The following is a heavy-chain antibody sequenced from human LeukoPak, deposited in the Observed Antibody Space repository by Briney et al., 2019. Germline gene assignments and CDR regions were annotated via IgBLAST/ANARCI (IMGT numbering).Heavy chain of an antibody. CDR3: AKESLTVVVTAIQDQSSDY. CDR2: ISGSGGST. J-gene: IGHJ4*02. CDR1: GFTFSSYG. Sequence: PGGSLRLSCAASGFTFSSYGMSWVRQAPGKGLEWVSAISGSGGSTYYADSVKGRFTISRDNSKNTLYLQMNSLRAEDTAVYYCAKESLTVVVTAIQDQSSDYWGQGTLVTVSS. D-gene: IGHD2-21*02. V-gene: IGHV3-23*01.